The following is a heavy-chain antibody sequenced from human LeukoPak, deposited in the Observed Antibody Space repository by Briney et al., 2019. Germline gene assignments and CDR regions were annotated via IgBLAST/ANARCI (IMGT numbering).Heavy chain of an antibody. D-gene: IGHD3-22*01. CDR3: ARSYYYDSSGYLGY. CDR2: IYYSGST. CDR1: GGSISSYY. Sequence: PSETLSLTCSVSGGSISSYYWSWIRPPPGKGLEWSGYIYYSGSTNYNPSLKSRVTISVDTSKNQFSLKLSSVTAADTAVYYCARSYYYDSSGYLGYWGQGTLVTVSS. J-gene: IGHJ4*02. V-gene: IGHV4-59*01.